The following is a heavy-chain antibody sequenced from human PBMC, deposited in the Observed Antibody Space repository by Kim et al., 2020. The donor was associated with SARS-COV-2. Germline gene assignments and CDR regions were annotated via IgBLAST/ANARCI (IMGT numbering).Heavy chain of an antibody. J-gene: IGHJ4*02. Sequence: YADSVKGRFTISRDNAKNSLYLQMNSLRAEDTAVYYCARDWGLEAAMVYYWGQGTLVTVSS. D-gene: IGHD5-18*01. V-gene: IGHV3-21*01. CDR3: ARDWGLEAAMVYY.